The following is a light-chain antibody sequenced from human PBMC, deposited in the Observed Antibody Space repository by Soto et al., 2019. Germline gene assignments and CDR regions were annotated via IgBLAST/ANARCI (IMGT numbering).Light chain of an antibody. J-gene: IGKJ4*01. CDR1: QSVSSN. CDR2: GAS. CDR3: QQYNNWLALT. V-gene: IGKV3-15*01. Sequence: EIVMTQSASTLSVSAGERATLSSGASQSVSSNLAWYQQKPAQAPRLPIYGASTRATGIPARFSGSGSGTEFTLTISSLQSEDFAVYYCQQYNNWLALTFGGGTKVDI.